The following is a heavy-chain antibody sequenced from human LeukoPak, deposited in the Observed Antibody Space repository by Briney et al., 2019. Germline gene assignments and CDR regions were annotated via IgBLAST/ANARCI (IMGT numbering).Heavy chain of an antibody. Sequence: GGSLRLSCAASGFFFSTYYMTWVRQAPGKGLEWVSSISSSSSYIYYADSVKGRFTISRDNAKNSLYLQMNSLRAEDTAVYYCARDRGYSLDVWGKGTTVTVSS. V-gene: IGHV3-21*01. CDR2: ISSSSSYI. CDR3: ARDRGYSLDV. D-gene: IGHD5-18*01. J-gene: IGHJ6*04. CDR1: GFFFSTYY.